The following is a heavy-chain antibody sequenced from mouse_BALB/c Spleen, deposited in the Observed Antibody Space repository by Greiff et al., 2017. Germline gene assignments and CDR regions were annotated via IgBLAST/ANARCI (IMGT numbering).Heavy chain of an antibody. CDR2: INPSSGYT. D-gene: IGHD2-1*01. Sequence: VQLQQSGAELARPGASVKMSCKASGYTFTSYTMHWVKQRPGQGLEWIGYINPSSGYTNYNQKFKDKATLTADKSSSTAYMQLSSLTSEDSAVYDCARDGKGERDFDYWGQGTTLTVSS. CDR1: GYTFTSYT. J-gene: IGHJ2*01. V-gene: IGHV1-4*01. CDR3: ARDGKGERDFDY.